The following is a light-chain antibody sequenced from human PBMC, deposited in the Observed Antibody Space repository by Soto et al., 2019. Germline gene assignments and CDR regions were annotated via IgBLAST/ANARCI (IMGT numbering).Light chain of an antibody. CDR1: SSDVGAYKY. V-gene: IGLV2-8*01. CDR2: EVS. Sequence: QSALTQPPSASGSPGQSVTISCTGTSSDVGAYKYVSWYQQYPGKAPKLMIYEVSKRPSGVPDRFSGSKSGNTASLTVSGLQDEDAADYYCTSYVGSNIWVFGGGTKVTVL. CDR3: TSYVGSNIWV. J-gene: IGLJ3*02.